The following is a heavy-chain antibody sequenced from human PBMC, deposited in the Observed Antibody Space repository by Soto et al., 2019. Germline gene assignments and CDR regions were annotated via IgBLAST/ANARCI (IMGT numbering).Heavy chain of an antibody. V-gene: IGHV3-72*01. Sequence: GSDRQTGADGECVYSDHYRIMVRQAPGKGLEWVGRTRNKANSYTTEYAASVKGRFTISRDDSKNSLYLQMNSLKTEDTAVYYCARISLDYAGFDYWGQGTLVTVSS. CDR1: ECVYSDHY. D-gene: IGHD4-17*01. CDR3: ARISLDYAGFDY. CDR2: TRNKANSYTT. J-gene: IGHJ4*02.